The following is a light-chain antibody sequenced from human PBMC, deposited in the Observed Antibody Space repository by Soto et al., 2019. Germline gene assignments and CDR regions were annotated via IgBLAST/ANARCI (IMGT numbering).Light chain of an antibody. CDR2: DAS. CDR1: QSVGSS. CDR3: HQRSNWPPT. V-gene: IGKV3-11*01. J-gene: IGKJ4*01. Sequence: EIVLTQSPATLSLSPGERATLSCRASQSVGSSLGWYQQKPGQAPRLLIFDASNRATDIPARFSGSGSGTDFTLTISSLEPEDFAVYYCHQRSNWPPTFGGGTKVEIK.